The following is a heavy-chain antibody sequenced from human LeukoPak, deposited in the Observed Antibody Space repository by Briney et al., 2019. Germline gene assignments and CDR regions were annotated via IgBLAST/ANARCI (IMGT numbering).Heavy chain of an antibody. V-gene: IGHV4-34*01. J-gene: IGHJ6*03. CDR2: INHSGST. CDR1: GGSFSGYY. Sequence: SETLSLTCAVYGGSFSGYYWSWIRQPPGKGLEWIGGINHSGSTNYNPSLKSRVTISVDTSKNQFSLKLSSVTAADTAVYYCARDPGSYHYYYMDVWGKGTTVTVSS. CDR3: ARDPGSYHYYYMDV. D-gene: IGHD3-10*01.